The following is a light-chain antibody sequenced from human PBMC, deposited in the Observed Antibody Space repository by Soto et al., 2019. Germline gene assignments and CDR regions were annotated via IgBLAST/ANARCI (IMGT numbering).Light chain of an antibody. CDR2: AAS. CDR1: QSVSTD. J-gene: IGKJ4*01. CDR3: QQYDERPPNLS. Sequence: EIVMTHSPATLSVSPGQRATLSSRASQSVSTDLAWYQQNPGQAPRLLIYAASVRATGIPARFSGSGSGTEFTLTISSLQAEDFAVYYCQQYDERPPNLSCGGGTKVEIK. V-gene: IGKV3-15*01.